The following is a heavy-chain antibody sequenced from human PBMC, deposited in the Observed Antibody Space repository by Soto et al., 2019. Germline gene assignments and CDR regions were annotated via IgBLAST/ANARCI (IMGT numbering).Heavy chain of an antibody. CDR1: GYTFTSYD. V-gene: IGHV1-8*01. Sequence: QVQLVQSGAEVKKPGASVKVSCKASGYTFTSYDINWVRQATGQGLEWMGWMNPNSGNTGYAQKFQGRVTMTRNTSISTAYMELSSLRSEDTAVYYCARDYGDYVAYYYYGMDVWGQGTTVTVSS. CDR2: MNPNSGNT. CDR3: ARDYGDYVAYYYYGMDV. J-gene: IGHJ6*02. D-gene: IGHD4-17*01.